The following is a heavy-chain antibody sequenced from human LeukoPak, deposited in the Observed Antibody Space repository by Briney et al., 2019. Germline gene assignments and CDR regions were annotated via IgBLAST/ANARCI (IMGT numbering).Heavy chain of an antibody. Sequence: GGSLRLSCAASGFTFSDYYMNWVRQAPGKGLEWVANIKQDGSETYYVDSVKGRFTISRDNAKNSLNLQMNSLRVEDTAVYDCARAGGARSSWSYWGQGTLVTVSS. J-gene: IGHJ4*02. CDR1: GFTFSDYY. CDR2: IKQDGSET. CDR3: ARAGGARSSWSY. V-gene: IGHV3-7*01. D-gene: IGHD6-13*01.